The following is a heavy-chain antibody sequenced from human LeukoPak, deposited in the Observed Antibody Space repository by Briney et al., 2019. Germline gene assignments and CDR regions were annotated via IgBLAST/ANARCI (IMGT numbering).Heavy chain of an antibody. CDR1: GFTFSDYY. Sequence: GGSLRLPCAASGFTFSDYYMSWIRQAPGKGLEWVSYISSSGSTICYADSVKGRFTISRDNAKNSLYLQMNSLRAEDTAVYYCARASEWELHWFDPWGQGTLVTVSS. J-gene: IGHJ5*02. CDR3: ARASEWELHWFDP. V-gene: IGHV3-11*01. CDR2: ISSSGSTI. D-gene: IGHD1-26*01.